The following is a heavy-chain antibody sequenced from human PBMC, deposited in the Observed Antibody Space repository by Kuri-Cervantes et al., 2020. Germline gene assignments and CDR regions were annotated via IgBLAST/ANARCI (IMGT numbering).Heavy chain of an antibody. J-gene: IGHJ4*02. CDR1: GFTFSSYA. Sequence: GESLKISCAASGFTFSSYAMSWVRQAPGKGLEWVSAISGSGGSTYYADSVKGRFTISRDNSKNTLYLQMNSLRAEDTAVYYCAKVRTTVVTPVLDYWGQGTLVTVSS. CDR3: AKVRTTVVTPVLDY. CDR2: ISGSGGST. D-gene: IGHD4-23*01. V-gene: IGHV3-23*01.